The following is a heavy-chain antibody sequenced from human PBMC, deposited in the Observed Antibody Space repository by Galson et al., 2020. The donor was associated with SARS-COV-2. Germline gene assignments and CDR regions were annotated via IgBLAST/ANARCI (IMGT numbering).Heavy chain of an antibody. D-gene: IGHD7-27*01. CDR1: GFTFTTYG. Sequence: GESLKISCAASGFTFTTYGIHWVRPAPGKGLEWVAVISYDGSNKYYADSVKGPFTIYRDNSKNKIYLQMNSLRGEDTAVYYCAKDGDASSNCGERYYYYMDVGGKGTTVTISS. J-gene: IGHJ6*03. CDR3: AKDGDASSNCGERYYYYMDV. CDR2: ISYDGSNK. V-gene: IGHV3-30*18.